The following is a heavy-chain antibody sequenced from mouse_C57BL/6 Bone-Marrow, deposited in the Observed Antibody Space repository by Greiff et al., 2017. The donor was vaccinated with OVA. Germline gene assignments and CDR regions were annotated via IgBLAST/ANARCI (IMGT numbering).Heavy chain of an antibody. D-gene: IGHD1-1*01. CDR2: IYPGGGYT. V-gene: IGHV1-63*01. Sequence: QVQLQQSGAELARPGTSVKMSCKASGYTFTNYWIGWAKQRPGHGLEWIGDIYPGGGYTNYNEKFKGKATLTADKSSSTAYMQFSSLTSEDSAIYYCARKVVATRYFDYWGQGTTLTVSS. J-gene: IGHJ2*01. CDR1: GYTFTNYW. CDR3: ARKVVATRYFDY.